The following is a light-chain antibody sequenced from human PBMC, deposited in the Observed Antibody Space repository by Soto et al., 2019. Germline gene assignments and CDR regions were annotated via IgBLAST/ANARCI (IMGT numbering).Light chain of an antibody. CDR3: QQSYSTPIT. CDR2: AAS. CDR1: QSISSY. V-gene: IGKV1-39*01. Sequence: DIQMTQSPSSLSASVGGRVTMACPASQSISSYLNWYQEKPGKAPKLLIYAASSLQSGVPSRFSGSGSGTDFTLTISSLQPEDFATYYCQQSYSTPITFGQGTRLEIK. J-gene: IGKJ5*01.